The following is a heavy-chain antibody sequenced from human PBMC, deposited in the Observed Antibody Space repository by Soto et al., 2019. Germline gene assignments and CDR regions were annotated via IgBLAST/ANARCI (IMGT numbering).Heavy chain of an antibody. Sequence: EVQLLESGGGLVQPGGSLRLSCVASGFSFSGYAMSWVRQAPGKGLVWVSSMTATGVSIYYADSVRGRFTISRDNSKNTLYLQMSSLRDEDTARYYCAKDSIPYSSSYDLDHWGRGALVAVSS. D-gene: IGHD6-6*01. CDR1: GFSFSGYA. V-gene: IGHV3-23*01. CDR3: AKDSIPYSSSYDLDH. J-gene: IGHJ4*02. CDR2: MTATGVSI.